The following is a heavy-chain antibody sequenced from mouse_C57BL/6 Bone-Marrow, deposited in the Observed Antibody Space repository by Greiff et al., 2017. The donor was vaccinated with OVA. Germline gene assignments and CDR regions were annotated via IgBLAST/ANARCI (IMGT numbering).Heavy chain of an antibody. V-gene: IGHV5-4*03. CDR3: ARATTVRAMDD. J-gene: IGHJ4*01. CDR1: GFTFSSYA. D-gene: IGHD1-1*01. Sequence: EVKLMESGGGLVKPGGSLKLSCAASGFTFSSYAMSWVRQTPEKRLEWVATISDGGSYTYYPDNVKGRFTISRDNAKNNLYLQMSHLKSEDTAMYYCARATTVRAMDDWGQGTSVTVSS. CDR2: ISDGGSYT.